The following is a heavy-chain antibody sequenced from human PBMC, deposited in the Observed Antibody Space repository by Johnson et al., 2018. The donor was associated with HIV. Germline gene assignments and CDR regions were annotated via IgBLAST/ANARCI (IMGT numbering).Heavy chain of an antibody. J-gene: IGHJ3*02. V-gene: IGHV3-30*18. CDR3: AKGVSDSSGYYYGEDAFDI. CDR2: ISYDGSNK. D-gene: IGHD3-22*01. Sequence: QEQLVVSGGGVVQPGRSLRLSCAASGFTFSSYGMHWVRQAPGKGLVWVAVISYDGSNKYFADSVKGRFTISRDNSKNTLYLQMNSLRAEDTAVYYCAKGVSDSSGYYYGEDAFDIWGQGTMVIVSS. CDR1: GFTFSSYG.